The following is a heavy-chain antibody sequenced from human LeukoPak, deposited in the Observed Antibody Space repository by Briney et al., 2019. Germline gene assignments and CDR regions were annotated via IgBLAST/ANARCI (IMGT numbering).Heavy chain of an antibody. CDR2: IYHSGST. CDR3: ARERRGSTPPYYFDY. J-gene: IGHJ4*02. Sequence: SQTLSLTCTVSGGSISSGGYYWSWIRQPPGKGLEWIGYIYHSGSTYYNPSLKSRVTISVDTSKNQFSLKLSSVTAADTAVYYCARERRGSTPPYYFDYWGQGTLVTVSS. D-gene: IGHD1-26*01. CDR1: GGSISSGGYY. V-gene: IGHV4-30-2*01.